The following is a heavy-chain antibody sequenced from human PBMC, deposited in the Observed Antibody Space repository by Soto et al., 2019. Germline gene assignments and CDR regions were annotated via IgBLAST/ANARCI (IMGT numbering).Heavy chain of an antibody. CDR2: IKVDGSDK. V-gene: IGHV3-7*01. J-gene: IGHJ3*02. CDR1: GFTFSTYW. D-gene: IGHD6-19*01. Sequence: EVQLVESGGGLVQPGGSLRLSCAASGFTFSTYWMSWVRQAPGKGLEWVANIKVDGSDKYYVDSVKGRFTISRDNAKDSLYLQMNSLRDEDTSVYYCARSLGWRDAFDIWGQGTVVTVSS. CDR3: ARSLGWRDAFDI.